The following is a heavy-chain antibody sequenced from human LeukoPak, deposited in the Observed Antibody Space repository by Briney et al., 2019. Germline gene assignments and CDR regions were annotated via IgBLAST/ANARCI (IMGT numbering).Heavy chain of an antibody. Sequence: GGSLRLSCAASGFTFDDHTIHWVRQPPGKGLEWVSLISANGATTYYADSVKGRFTVSRDNSKNSLYLQMNSLRAEDTAVYYCARDYDILTGHLVDWGQGTLVTVSS. V-gene: IGHV3-43*02. CDR1: GFTFDDHT. CDR3: ARDYDILTGHLVD. J-gene: IGHJ4*02. D-gene: IGHD3-9*01. CDR2: ISANGATT.